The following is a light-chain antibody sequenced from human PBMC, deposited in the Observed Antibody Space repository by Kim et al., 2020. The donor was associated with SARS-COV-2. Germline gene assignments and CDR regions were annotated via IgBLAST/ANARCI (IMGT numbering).Light chain of an antibody. CDR1: QDIKNY. CDR3: QKYNSAPWT. J-gene: IGKJ1*01. CDR2: AAS. V-gene: IGKV1-27*01. Sequence: YGGDRVTIPCRASQDIKNYLAWYRQKPGKVPEVLIYAASILQSGVPYRISGSGSGTDFTLTINSLQPEDVATYYCQKYNSAPWTFGQGTKVDIK.